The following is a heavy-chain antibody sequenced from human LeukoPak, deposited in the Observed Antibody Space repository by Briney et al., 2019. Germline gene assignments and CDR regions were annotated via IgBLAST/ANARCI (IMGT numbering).Heavy chain of an antibody. CDR3: ARAWSVSYDILTGRKGGDY. Sequence: GASVKVSYKASGYTFTSYYMHWVRQAPGQGLEWMGIINPSGGSTSYAQKFQGRVTMTRDTSTSTVYMELSSLRSEDTAVYYCARAWSVSYDILTGRKGGDYWGQGTLVTVSS. D-gene: IGHD3-9*01. CDR1: GYTFTSYY. V-gene: IGHV1-46*01. J-gene: IGHJ4*02. CDR2: INPSGGST.